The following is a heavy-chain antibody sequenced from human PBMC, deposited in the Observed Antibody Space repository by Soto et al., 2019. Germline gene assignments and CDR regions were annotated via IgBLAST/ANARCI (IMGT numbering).Heavy chain of an antibody. J-gene: IGHJ6*02. CDR2: ISAYNGNT. Sequence: GASVKVSCKASGYTFTSYGISWVRQAPGQGLEWMGWISAYNGNTNYAQKLQGRVTMTTDTSTSTAYMELRSLRSDDTAVYYCARDSITMVRGVIIKNYGMDVWGQGTTVTVSS. D-gene: IGHD3-10*01. CDR1: GYTFTSYG. CDR3: ARDSITMVRGVIIKNYGMDV. V-gene: IGHV1-18*01.